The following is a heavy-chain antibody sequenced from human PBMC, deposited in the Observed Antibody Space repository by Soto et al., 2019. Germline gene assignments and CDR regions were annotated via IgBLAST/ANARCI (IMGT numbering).Heavy chain of an antibody. CDR3: TRQGGTHCSGGSCSDDY. V-gene: IGHV3-73*01. D-gene: IGHD2-15*01. CDR1: GCTFSGSP. J-gene: IGHJ4*02. CDR2: IRSKANSYAT. Sequence: GGSLRLSYAASGCTFSGSPLLSVREASGKGLEWVGRIRSKANSYATAYAASVKGRFTISRDDSKNTAYLQMNGLKTEDTAVYYCTRQGGTHCSGGSCSDDYWGQGT.